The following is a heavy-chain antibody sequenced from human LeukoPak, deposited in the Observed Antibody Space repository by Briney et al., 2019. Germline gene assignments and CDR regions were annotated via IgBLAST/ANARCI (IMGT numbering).Heavy chain of an antibody. V-gene: IGHV3-11*01. CDR2: ISSSGSTI. CDR1: GFTFSDYY. D-gene: IGHD5-12*01. J-gene: IGHJ5*02. Sequence: GGSLRLSCAASGFTFSDYYMRWIRQAPGKGLEWVSYISSSGSTIYYADSVKGRFTISRDNAKNSLYLQMNSLRAEDTAAYYCARAVDIVGGWFDPWGQGTLVTVSS. CDR3: ARAVDIVGGWFDP.